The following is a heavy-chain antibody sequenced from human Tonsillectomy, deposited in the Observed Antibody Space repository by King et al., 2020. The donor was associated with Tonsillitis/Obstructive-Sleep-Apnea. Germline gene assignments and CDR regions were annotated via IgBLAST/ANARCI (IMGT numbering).Heavy chain of an antibody. D-gene: IGHD2-8*01. J-gene: IGHJ4*02. CDR1: GGSFSGYY. CDR3: ARNYCTNGVYSSFDY. Sequence: VQLQQWGAGLLKPSETLSLTCAVYGGSFSGYYWSWIRQPPGKGLEWLGEINHSGSTNYNPPLKSRVTISVDTSKNQFSLKLSSVTTADTAVYYCARNYCTNGVYSSFDYWGQGTLVTVSS. CDR2: INHSGST. V-gene: IGHV4-34*01.